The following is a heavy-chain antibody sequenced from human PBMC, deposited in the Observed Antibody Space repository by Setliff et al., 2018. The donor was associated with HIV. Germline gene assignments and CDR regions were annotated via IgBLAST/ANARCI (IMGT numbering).Heavy chain of an antibody. Sequence: SETLSLTCAVFGGSFSDFYWSWIRQPPGKGLEWIGEISYSGSTVYNPSLKSRVTISVDTSKKQFSLKLNSVTAADTAVYYCARGFGVMDVWAKGTTVTVSS. V-gene: IGHV4-34*01. CDR1: GGSFSDFY. J-gene: IGHJ6*04. CDR3: ARGFGVMDV. CDR2: ISYSGST. D-gene: IGHD3-16*01.